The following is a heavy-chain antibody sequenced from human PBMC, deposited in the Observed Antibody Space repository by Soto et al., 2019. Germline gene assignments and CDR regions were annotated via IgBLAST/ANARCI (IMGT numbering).Heavy chain of an antibody. J-gene: IGHJ4*02. V-gene: IGHV4-61*08. D-gene: IGHD5-12*01. Sequence: SETLSLTCTVSGGSISSGGYYWSWIRQHPGKGLEWIGYIYYSGSTNYNPSLKSRVTISVDTSKNQFSLKLSSVTAADTAVYYCAAGYDTRGALWLADYWGQGTLVTVSS. CDR2: IYYSGST. CDR1: GGSISSGGYY. CDR3: AAGYDTRGALWLADY.